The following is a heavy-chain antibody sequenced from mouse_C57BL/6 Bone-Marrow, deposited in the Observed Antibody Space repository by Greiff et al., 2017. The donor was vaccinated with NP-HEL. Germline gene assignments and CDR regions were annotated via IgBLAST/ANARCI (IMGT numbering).Heavy chain of an antibody. Sequence: DVMLVESGGGLVKPGGSLKLSCAASGFTFSSYAMSWVRQTPEKRLEWVATISDGGSHTYYPDNVKGRFTISRDNAKNNLYLQMSHLKSEDTAMYYCARDGNYRFYYAMDYWGQGTSVTVSS. CDR1: GFTFSSYA. V-gene: IGHV5-4*01. D-gene: IGHD2-1*01. CDR3: ARDGNYRFYYAMDY. J-gene: IGHJ4*01. CDR2: ISDGGSHT.